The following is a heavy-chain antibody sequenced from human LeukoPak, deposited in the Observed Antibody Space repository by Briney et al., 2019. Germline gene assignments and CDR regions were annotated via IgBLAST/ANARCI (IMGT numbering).Heavy chain of an antibody. J-gene: IGHJ4*01. CDR2: IYPDDSDT. D-gene: IGHD3-10*01. CDR1: GYSFTTYW. Sequence: GESLKISCKGSGYSFTTYWIGWVRQMPGKGLEWMGIIYPDDSDTRYSPSFQGQVTISADKSISTAYLQWSSLKASDTAMYYCATTGGPLWFGDYSFDSWGHGTLVTVS. V-gene: IGHV5-51*01. CDR3: ATTGGPLWFGDYSFDS.